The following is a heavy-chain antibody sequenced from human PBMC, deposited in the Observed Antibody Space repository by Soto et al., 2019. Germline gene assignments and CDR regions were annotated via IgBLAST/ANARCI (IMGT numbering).Heavy chain of an antibody. CDR1: GFTFSSYA. V-gene: IGHV3-23*01. Sequence: PGGSLRLSCAASGFTFSSYAMSWVRQAPGKGLEWVSAISGSGGSTYYADSVKGRFTISRDNSKNTLYLQMNSLRAEDTAVYYCAENTYYYDSSGDPGGYWGQGTLVTVS. J-gene: IGHJ4*02. D-gene: IGHD3-22*01. CDR3: AENTYYYDSSGDPGGY. CDR2: ISGSGGST.